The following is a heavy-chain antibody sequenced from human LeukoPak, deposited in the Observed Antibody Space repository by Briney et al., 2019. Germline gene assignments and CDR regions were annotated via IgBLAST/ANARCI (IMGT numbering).Heavy chain of an antibody. V-gene: IGHV3-23*01. D-gene: IGHD6-19*01. Sequence: PGGFLRLSCAASGFTFSSYAMSWVRQAPGKGLEWVSGISGSGGSTYYADSVKGRFTISRDNSKNTLYLQMNSLRAEDTAVYYCAKDRGSDWPPHDYWGQGTLVTVSS. J-gene: IGHJ4*02. CDR3: AKDRGSDWPPHDY. CDR2: ISGSGGST. CDR1: GFTFSSYA.